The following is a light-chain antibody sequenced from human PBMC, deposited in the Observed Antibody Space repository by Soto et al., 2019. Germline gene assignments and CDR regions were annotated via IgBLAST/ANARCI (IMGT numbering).Light chain of an antibody. CDR2: AAS. CDR3: QQGYTSSIT. CDR1: QGISSY. Sequence: DIQLTQSPSFVSAAVGDRVTITFLASQGISSYLACYQQKPGKAPKLLIYAASTLQSGVPSRFSGSGSGTEFTLTITSLQPEDFAAYYCQQGYTSSITFGQGTRLEIK. V-gene: IGKV1-9*01. J-gene: IGKJ5*01.